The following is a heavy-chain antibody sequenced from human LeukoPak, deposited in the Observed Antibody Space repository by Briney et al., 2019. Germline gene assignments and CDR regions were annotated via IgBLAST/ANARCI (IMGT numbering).Heavy chain of an antibody. CDR3: ARDVRIMTFGILRGNYFDY. CDR2: INWNGGST. J-gene: IGHJ4*02. V-gene: IGHV3-20*04. Sequence: PGGSLRLSCVVSGFRFDDYGMSWVRQAPGKGLEWVSDINWNGGSTGYADSVKGRFTISRDNAKNSLYLQMNSLRAEDTAFYYCARDVRIMTFGILRGNYFDYWGQGTLVTVSS. D-gene: IGHD3/OR15-3a*01. CDR1: GFRFDDYG.